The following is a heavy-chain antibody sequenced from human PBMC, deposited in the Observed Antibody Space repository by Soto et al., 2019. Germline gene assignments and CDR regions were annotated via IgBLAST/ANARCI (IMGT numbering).Heavy chain of an antibody. CDR3: ARDRFSSGWQFNWFDP. Sequence: PSETLSLTCTVSGGSISTGGYYWNWIRQLPGKGLEWIGDIYYNGGTYYNPSLKSRVTMSVDTSKNQFSLKLSSVTAADTFVYYCARDRFSSGWQFNWFDPWGQGTQVTVSS. D-gene: IGHD6-19*01. V-gene: IGHV4-31*03. J-gene: IGHJ5*02. CDR1: GGSISTGGYY. CDR2: IYYNGGT.